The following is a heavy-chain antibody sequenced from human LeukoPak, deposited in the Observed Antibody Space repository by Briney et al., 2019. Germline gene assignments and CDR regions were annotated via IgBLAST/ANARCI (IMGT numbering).Heavy chain of an antibody. CDR3: ARHHHITMARGGYYYYYGMDV. V-gene: IGHV5-51*01. CDR1: GFSFTSYW. Sequence: GESLKISCKGSGFSFTSYWIGWVRQMPGKGLEWMGIIYPGDSDTRYSPSFQGQVTISADRSISTAYLQWSSLKASDTAMYYCARHHHITMARGGYYYYYGMDVWGQGTTVTVSS. CDR2: IYPGDSDT. J-gene: IGHJ6*02. D-gene: IGHD3-10*01.